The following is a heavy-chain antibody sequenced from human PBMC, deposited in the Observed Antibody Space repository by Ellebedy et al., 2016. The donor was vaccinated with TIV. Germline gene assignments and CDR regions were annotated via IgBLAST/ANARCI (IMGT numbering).Heavy chain of an antibody. CDR1: GFTFSTYD. CDR2: ISSDGRKQ. V-gene: IGHV3-30*04. J-gene: IGHJ5*02. CDR3: ANPPVRVGSKGEKWFDP. Sequence: GESLKISCAAFGFTFSTYDMHWVRQAPGKGLEWVAMISSDGRKQFYSDAVKGRFTISRDNSESTLSLQMNSLRPEDTAMYYCANPPVRVGSKGEKWFDPWGQGTLVTVSS. D-gene: IGHD1-26*01.